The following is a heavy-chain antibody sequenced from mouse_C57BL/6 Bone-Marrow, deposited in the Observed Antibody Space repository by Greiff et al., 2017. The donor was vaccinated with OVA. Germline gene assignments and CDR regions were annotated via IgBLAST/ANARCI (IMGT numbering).Heavy chain of an antibody. V-gene: IGHV2-5*01. CDR3: AKNGYRYFDV. CDR2: IWTGGST. Sequence: VKVVESGPGLVQPSQSLSITCTASGFSLTSYGVHWVRQSPGKGLEWLGVIWTGGSTDNYAAFLSSLGTSKDNSTSQVFYKMNSLQADDTAIYYCAKNGYRYFDVWGTGTTVTVSS. CDR1: GFSLTSYG. J-gene: IGHJ1*03.